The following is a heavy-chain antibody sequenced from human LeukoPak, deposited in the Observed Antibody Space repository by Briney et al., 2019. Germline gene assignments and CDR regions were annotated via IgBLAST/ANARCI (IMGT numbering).Heavy chain of an antibody. V-gene: IGHV3-9*01. CDR3: AKAHCGGDCLINH. CDR1: GFTFDDYA. J-gene: IGHJ4*02. D-gene: IGHD2-21*02. CDR2: ISWNSGTI. Sequence: QPGGSLRLSCAASGFTFDDYAMHWVRHAPGKGLEWVSGISWNSGTIGYADSVKGRFTISRDNAKNSLYLQMKSLRAEDTALYYCAKAHCGGDCLINHWGQGTLVTVSS.